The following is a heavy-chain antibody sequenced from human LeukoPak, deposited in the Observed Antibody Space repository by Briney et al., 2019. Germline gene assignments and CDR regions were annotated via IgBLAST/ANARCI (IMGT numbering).Heavy chain of an antibody. CDR2: ISYDGSNK. D-gene: IGHD6-19*01. CDR1: GFTFSSYA. Sequence: GGSLRLSCAASGFTFSSYAMHWVRQAPGKGLEWVAVISYDGSNKYYADSVKGRFTISRDNSKNTLYLQMNSLRAEDTAVYYCASLPTTSPLVPQWLVEVYDYWGQGTLVTVSS. J-gene: IGHJ4*02. CDR3: ASLPTTSPLVPQWLVEVYDY. V-gene: IGHV3-30*04.